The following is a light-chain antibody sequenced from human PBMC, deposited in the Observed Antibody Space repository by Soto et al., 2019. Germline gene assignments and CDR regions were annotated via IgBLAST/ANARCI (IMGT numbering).Light chain of an antibody. CDR2: DAS. CDR1: QSVSRY. CDR3: QHRTNWPPYT. V-gene: IGKV3-11*01. J-gene: IGKJ2*01. Sequence: EFVLTQSPATLSLSPGERATLSCRASQSVSRYLAWYQQKPGQSPRLLIYDASNRATGTPASFSGSGSGTDFTLSISSLEPEDFAVYYCQHRTNWPPYTFGQGTKLEI.